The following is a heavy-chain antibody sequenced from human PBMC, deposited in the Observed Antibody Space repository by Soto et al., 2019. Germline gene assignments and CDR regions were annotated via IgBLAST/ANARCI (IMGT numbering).Heavy chain of an antibody. Sequence: QVQLVQSGAEVKKPGSSVKVSCKASGGTFSSYAVSWVRQAPGQGLEWMGGIIPIFGTPNYAQKFQGRVTITADESTSTAYMELSSLRSEDTAVYYCASSRKDYYYYGMDVWGQGSTVTVSS. J-gene: IGHJ6*02. CDR1: GGTFSSYA. CDR3: ASSRKDYYYYGMDV. V-gene: IGHV1-69*12. D-gene: IGHD6-13*01. CDR2: IIPIFGTP.